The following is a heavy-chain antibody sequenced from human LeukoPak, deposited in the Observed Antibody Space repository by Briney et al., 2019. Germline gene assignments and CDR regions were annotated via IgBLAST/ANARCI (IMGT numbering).Heavy chain of an antibody. CDR3: ARRDYKAYS. CDR2: IYHSGST. V-gene: IGHV4-38-2*01. J-gene: IGHJ4*02. CDR1: GYSISSGYY. D-gene: IGHD4-11*01. Sequence: SETLSLTCAVSGYSISSGYYWGWIRQPPGKGLEWIGSIYHSGSTYYNPSLKSRVTISVDTSKDQFSLKLSPVTAADTAVYYCARRDYKAYSWGQGTLVTVSS.